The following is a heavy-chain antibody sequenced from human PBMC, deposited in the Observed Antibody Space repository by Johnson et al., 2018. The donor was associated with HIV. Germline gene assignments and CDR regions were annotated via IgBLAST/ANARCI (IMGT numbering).Heavy chain of an antibody. J-gene: IGHJ3*02. CDR2: IGYDGSNK. CDR3: ASLVGSSSGEAFDI. Sequence: QVQLVESGGGVVQPGRSLRLSCGASGFSFNNYAMHWVRQAPGKGLEWVAVIGYDGSNKYYADSVKGRFTISRDNAKNSLYLQMNSLRAEDTAVYYCASLVGSSSGEAFDIWGQGTMVTVSS. V-gene: IGHV3-30*04. CDR1: GFSFNNYA. D-gene: IGHD6-6*01.